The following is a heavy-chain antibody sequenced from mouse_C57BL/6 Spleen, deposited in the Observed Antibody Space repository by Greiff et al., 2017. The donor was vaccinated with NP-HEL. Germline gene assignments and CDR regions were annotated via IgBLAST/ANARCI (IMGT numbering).Heavy chain of an antibody. CDR1: GFTFSSYG. V-gene: IGHV5-6*02. J-gene: IGHJ4*01. Sequence: EVKLVESGGDLVKPGGSLKLSCAASGFTFSSYGMSWVRQTPDKRLEWVATISSGGSYTYYPDSVKGRFTISRDNAKNTLYLQMSSLKSEDTAMYYCARHEGLRRNAMDYWGQGTSVTVSS. CDR3: ARHEGLRRNAMDY. D-gene: IGHD2-4*01. CDR2: ISSGGSYT.